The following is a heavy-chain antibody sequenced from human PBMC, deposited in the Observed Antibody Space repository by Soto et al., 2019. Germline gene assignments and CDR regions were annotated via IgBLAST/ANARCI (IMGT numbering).Heavy chain of an antibody. CDR3: ASRGGWESKRPHDAFDI. CDR2: ISAYNGNT. Sequence: ASVKVSCKASGYTFTSYGISWVRQAPGQGLEWMGWISAYNGNTNYAQKLQDRVTMTTDTSTSTAYMELRSLRSDDTAVYYCASRGGWESKRPHDAFDIWGQGTMVTVSS. D-gene: IGHD1-26*01. J-gene: IGHJ3*02. CDR1: GYTFTSYG. V-gene: IGHV1-18*01.